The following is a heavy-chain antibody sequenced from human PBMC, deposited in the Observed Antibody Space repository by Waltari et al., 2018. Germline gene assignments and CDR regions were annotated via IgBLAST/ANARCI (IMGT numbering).Heavy chain of an antibody. CDR2: IYHSGST. Sequence: QVQLQESGPGLVKPSETLSLTCAVSGYSISSGYSWGWIRQPPGKGLEWIGSIYHSGSTYYNPSLKSRVTISVDTSKNQFSLKLSSVTAADTAVYYCARDREMATKILGVFDYWGQGTLVTVSS. V-gene: IGHV4-38-2*02. CDR3: ARDREMATKILGVFDY. D-gene: IGHD5-12*01. J-gene: IGHJ4*02. CDR1: GYSISSGYS.